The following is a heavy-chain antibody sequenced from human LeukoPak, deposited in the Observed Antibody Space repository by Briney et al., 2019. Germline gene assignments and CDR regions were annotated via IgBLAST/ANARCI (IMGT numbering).Heavy chain of an antibody. CDR3: ARDLRFLEWLLPYYYYMDV. V-gene: IGHV3-11*04. CDR1: GFTFSDYY. D-gene: IGHD3-3*01. Sequence: GGSLRLSCAASGFTFSDYYMSWIRQAPGKGLEWVSCISSSGSTIYYADSVKGRFTISRDNAKNSLYLQMNSLRAEDTAVYYCARDLRFLEWLLPYYYYMDVWGKGTTVTVSS. J-gene: IGHJ6*03. CDR2: ISSSGSTI.